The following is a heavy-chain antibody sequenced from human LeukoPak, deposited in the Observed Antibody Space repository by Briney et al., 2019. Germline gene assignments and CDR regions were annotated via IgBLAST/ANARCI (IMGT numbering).Heavy chain of an antibody. J-gene: IGHJ5*02. D-gene: IGHD6-19*01. Sequence: SETLSLTCTVSGGSISSYYWSWIRQPPGKGLEWIGYIYYSGSTYYNPSLKSRVTISVDTSKNQFSLKLSSVTAADTAVYYCARRSTVAGTYWFDPSGQGTLVTVSS. CDR3: ARRSTVAGTYWFDP. CDR2: IYYSGST. CDR1: GGSISSYY. V-gene: IGHV4-59*08.